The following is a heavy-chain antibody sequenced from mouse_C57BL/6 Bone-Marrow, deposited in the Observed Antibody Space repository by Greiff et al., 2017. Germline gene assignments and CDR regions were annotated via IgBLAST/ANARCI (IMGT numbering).Heavy chain of an antibody. CDR2: IYPGDGDT. D-gene: IGHD2-4*01. CDR1: GYAFSSYW. V-gene: IGHV1-80*01. J-gene: IGHJ1*03. CDR3: ARLRLRPWYFDV. Sequence: VQLQQSGAELVKPGASVKISCKASGYAFSSYWMNWVKQRPGKGLEWIGQIYPGDGDTNYNGKFKGKATLTADKSSSTAYMQLSSLTSEDSAFYFCARLRLRPWYFDVWGTGTTVTVSS.